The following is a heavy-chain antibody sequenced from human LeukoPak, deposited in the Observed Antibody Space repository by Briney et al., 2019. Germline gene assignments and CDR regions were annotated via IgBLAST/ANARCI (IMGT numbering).Heavy chain of an antibody. CDR1: GFTFSSYA. CDR3: AKEVVGAPGDH. D-gene: IGHD1-26*01. Sequence: GGSLRLSCAASGFTFSSYAMNWVRQAPGKGLEWVSHISASGSSTYYADSVKGRFTISRENSKNTLYLQMNSLRAEDTAVYYCAKEVVGAPGDHWGQGTLVTVSS. V-gene: IGHV3-23*01. J-gene: IGHJ4*02. CDR2: ISASGSST.